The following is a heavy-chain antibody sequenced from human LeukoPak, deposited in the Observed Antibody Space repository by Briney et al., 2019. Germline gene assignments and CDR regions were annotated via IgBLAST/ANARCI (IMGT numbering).Heavy chain of an antibody. V-gene: IGHV4-39*07. CDR2: IYYSGST. CDR1: GGSISSSSFY. J-gene: IGHJ5*02. D-gene: IGHD2-2*01. CDR3: AREAPHCSSTSCYFGWFDP. Sequence: SETLSLTCTVSGGSISSSSFYWGWIRQPPGRELEWIGSIYYSGSTYYNPSLKSRGTMSVDTSKNQFSLKLSSVTAADTAVYYCAREAPHCSSTSCYFGWFDPWGQGTLVTVSS.